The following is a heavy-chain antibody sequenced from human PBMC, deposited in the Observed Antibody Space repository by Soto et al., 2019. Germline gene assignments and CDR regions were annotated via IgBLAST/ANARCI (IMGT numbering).Heavy chain of an antibody. D-gene: IGHD3-3*01. CDR3: ARRRPSPFYYALDV. CDR1: GGSISSDY. CDR2: ISYSGST. Sequence: QVQLQESGPGLVKPSETLSLTCTVSGGSISSDYWSWVRQPPGKGLEWIGHISYSGSTTYNFSLQSRVTIAVDTSKNQFSLIRYAVTAADTAVYYCARRRPSPFYYALDVWGQGTTVTVSS. J-gene: IGHJ6*02. V-gene: IGHV4-59*08.